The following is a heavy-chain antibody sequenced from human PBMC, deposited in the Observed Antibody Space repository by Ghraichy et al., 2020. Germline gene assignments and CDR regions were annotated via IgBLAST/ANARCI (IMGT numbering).Heavy chain of an antibody. CDR1: GGSISSYY. J-gene: IGHJ4*02. Sequence: SETLSLTCTVSGGSISSYYWSWIRQPPGKGLEWIGYIYYSGSTNYNPSLKSRVTISVDTSKNQFSLKLSSVTAADTAVYYCARLYGDYSRDYFDYWGQGTLVTVSS. CDR3: ARLYGDYSRDYFDY. D-gene: IGHD4-17*01. CDR2: IYYSGST. V-gene: IGHV4-59*01.